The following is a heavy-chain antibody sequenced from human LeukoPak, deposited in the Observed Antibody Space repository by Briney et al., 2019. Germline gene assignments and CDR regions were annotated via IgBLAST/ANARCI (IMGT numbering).Heavy chain of an antibody. CDR2: MNPNSGNT. CDR1: GYTFTSYD. Sequence: ASVKVSCKASGYTFTSYDINWVRQATGQGLEWMGWMNPNSGNTGYAQKFQGRVTITRNTSMSTAYMELSSLRSEDTAVYYCARSPLKGYFDYWGQGTLVTVSS. V-gene: IGHV1-8*03. CDR3: ARSPLKGYFDY. J-gene: IGHJ4*02.